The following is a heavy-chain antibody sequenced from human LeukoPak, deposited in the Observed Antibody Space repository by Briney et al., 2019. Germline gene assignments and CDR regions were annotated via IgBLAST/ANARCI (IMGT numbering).Heavy chain of an antibody. CDR1: GYTFTSYA. V-gene: IGHV7-4-1*02. D-gene: IGHD6-19*01. Sequence: GASVKVSCKASGYTFTSYAMNWVRQAPGQGLEWMGWINTNTGNPTYAQGFTGRFVFSLDTSVSTAYLQISSLKAEDTAVYYCAREYSSGWYGHPYFDYWGQGTLVTVSS. CDR2: INTNTGNP. CDR3: AREYSSGWYGHPYFDY. J-gene: IGHJ4*02.